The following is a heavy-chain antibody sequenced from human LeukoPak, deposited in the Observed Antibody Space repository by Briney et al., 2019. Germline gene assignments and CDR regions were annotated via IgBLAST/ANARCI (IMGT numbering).Heavy chain of an antibody. J-gene: IGHJ4*02. V-gene: IGHV1-2*02. CDR1: GYTFTGYY. Sequence: ASVKVSCKASGYTFTGYYMHWVRQAPGQGLEWMGWINPNSGGTNYAQKLQGRVTMTTDTSTSTAYMELRSLRSDDTAVYYCARDSGRGGYSYGYSYYWGQGTLVTVSS. CDR3: ARDSGRGGYSYGYSYY. D-gene: IGHD5-18*01. CDR2: INPNSGGT.